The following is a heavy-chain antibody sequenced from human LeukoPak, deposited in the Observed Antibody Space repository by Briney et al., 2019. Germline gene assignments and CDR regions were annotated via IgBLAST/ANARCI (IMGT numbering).Heavy chain of an antibody. D-gene: IGHD6-13*01. Sequence: GGSLRFSGAASGFTFSSYGMHWLRQAQGKGWEGVAVIWYDGSNKYYADSVKGRFTISRDNSKNTLYLQMNSLRAEDTAVYYCARGFTAAAEFDYWGQGTLVTVSS. J-gene: IGHJ4*02. CDR2: IWYDGSNK. CDR1: GFTFSSYG. CDR3: ARGFTAAAEFDY. V-gene: IGHV3-33*01.